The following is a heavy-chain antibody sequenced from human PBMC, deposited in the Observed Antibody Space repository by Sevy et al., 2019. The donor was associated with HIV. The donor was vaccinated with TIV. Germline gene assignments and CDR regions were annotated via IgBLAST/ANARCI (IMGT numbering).Heavy chain of an antibody. Sequence: SQTLSLTCAISGDSVSSIRTSWNWIRQSPSRGLEWLGRTHYRSKWYNDHATSVKSRITINADTSKNQVSLQLNSVTPEDTAVYYCAERTNDVFYYGMDVWGQGTTVTVSS. CDR2: THYRSKWYN. CDR3: AERTNDVFYYGMDV. J-gene: IGHJ6*02. CDR1: GDSVSSIRTS. V-gene: IGHV6-1*01.